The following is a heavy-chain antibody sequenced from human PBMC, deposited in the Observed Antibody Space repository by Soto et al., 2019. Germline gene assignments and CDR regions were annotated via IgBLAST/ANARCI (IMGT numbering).Heavy chain of an antibody. CDR3: AREMTTVVTPPFDY. CDR1: GFTFSSYA. V-gene: IGHV3-30-3*01. J-gene: IGHJ4*02. CDR2: ISYDGSNK. Sequence: QVQLVESGGDVVQPGRSLRLSCAASGFTFSSYAMHWVRQAPGKGLEWVAVISYDGSNKYYADSVKGRFTISRDNSKNTLYLQMNSLRAEDTAVYYCAREMTTVVTPPFDYWGQGTLVTVSS. D-gene: IGHD4-17*01.